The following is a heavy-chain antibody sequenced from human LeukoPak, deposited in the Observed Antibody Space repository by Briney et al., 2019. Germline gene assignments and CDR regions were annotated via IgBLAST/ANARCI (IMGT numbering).Heavy chain of an antibody. CDR3: ANGIVVVPAAMDYYYYMDV. J-gene: IGHJ6*03. Sequence: GGSLRLSCAASGFTFSSYGMHWVRQAPGKGLEWVAFIRYDGSNKYYADSVKGRFTISRDNSKNTLYLQMNSLRAEDTAVYYCANGIVVVPAAMDYYYYMDVWGKGTTVTVSS. D-gene: IGHD2-2*01. V-gene: IGHV3-30*02. CDR2: IRYDGSNK. CDR1: GFTFSSYG.